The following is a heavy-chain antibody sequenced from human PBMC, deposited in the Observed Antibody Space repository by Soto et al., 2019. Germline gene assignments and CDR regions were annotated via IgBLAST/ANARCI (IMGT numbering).Heavy chain of an antibody. D-gene: IGHD2-2*01. CDR1: GGSISSSNW. J-gene: IGHJ4*02. Sequence: QVPLQESGPGLVKPSGTLSLTCAVSGGSISSSNWWSWVRQPPGKGLEWIGEIYHSGSTNYNPSLKSRVTISVDKSKNQFSLKLSSVTAADTAVYYCARAHCSSTSCYPGWIDYWGQRTLVTVSS. V-gene: IGHV4-4*02. CDR2: IYHSGST. CDR3: ARAHCSSTSCYPGWIDY.